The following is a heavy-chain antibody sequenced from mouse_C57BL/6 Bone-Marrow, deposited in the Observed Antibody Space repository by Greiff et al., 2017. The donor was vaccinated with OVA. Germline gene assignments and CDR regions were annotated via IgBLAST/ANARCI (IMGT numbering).Heavy chain of an antibody. V-gene: IGHV1-54*01. D-gene: IGHD1-1*01. CDR2: INPGSGGT. CDR1: GYAFTNYL. Sequence: VQLQQSGAELVRPGTSVKVSCKASGYAFTNYLIEWVKQRPGQGLEWIGVINPGSGGTNYNEKFKGKATLTADKSSSTAYMQLSSLTSEDSAVYFCAREGLLRDWYFDVWGTGTTVTVSS. J-gene: IGHJ1*03. CDR3: AREGLLRDWYFDV.